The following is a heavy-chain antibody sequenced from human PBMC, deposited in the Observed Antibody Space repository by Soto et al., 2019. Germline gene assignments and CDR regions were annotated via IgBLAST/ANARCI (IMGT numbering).Heavy chain of an antibody. D-gene: IGHD3-22*01. CDR1: GFTFSSYW. V-gene: IGHV3-48*02. J-gene: IGHJ4*02. Sequence: EVQLVESGGGLVQPGGSLRLSCAASGFTFSSYWMNWVRQAPGKGLEWVSSISSSSSTIYYADSVKGRFTISRDNAKNSLYLQMNSLRDEDTAVYYCASRYYYDSSGYYYPYYYWGQGTLVTVSS. CDR3: ASRYYYDSSGYYYPYYY. CDR2: ISSSSSTI.